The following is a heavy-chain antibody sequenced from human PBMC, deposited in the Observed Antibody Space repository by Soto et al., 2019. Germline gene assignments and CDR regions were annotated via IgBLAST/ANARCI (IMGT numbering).Heavy chain of an antibody. J-gene: IGHJ5*02. CDR3: AASDYGDYWFDP. D-gene: IGHD4-17*01. V-gene: IGHV4-30-4*01. CDR2: IYDSGST. Sequence: LSLTCTVSGGSISSGDYYWSWIRQPPGKGLEWIGYIYDSGSTYYNPSLKSRVTISVDTSKNQFSLKLSSVTAADTAVYYCAASDYGDYWFDPWGQGTLVTVSS. CDR1: GGSISSGDYY.